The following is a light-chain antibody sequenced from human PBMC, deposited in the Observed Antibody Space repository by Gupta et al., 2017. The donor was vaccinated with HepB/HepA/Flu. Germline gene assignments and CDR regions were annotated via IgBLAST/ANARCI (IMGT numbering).Light chain of an antibody. CDR1: QSLAHRGGTIY. J-gene: IGKJ1*01. CDR2: EFS. CDR3: MQTSHFPRT. Sequence: VLTQSPLSLPVTVGQPASISCRSSQSLAHRGGTIYLNWLHQRPGQPPRLLIYEFSKSFTGVPTRFSGSGTGTDFTLHISRVEAEDVGVFYCMQTSHFPRTFGQGTRVEIK. V-gene: IGKV2-24*01.